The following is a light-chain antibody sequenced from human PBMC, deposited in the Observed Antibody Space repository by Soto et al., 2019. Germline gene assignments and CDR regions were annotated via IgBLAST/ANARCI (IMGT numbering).Light chain of an antibody. V-gene: IGLV1-40*01. Sequence: QSVLTQPPSVSGAPGQRVTISCTGSSSNIGAGYVVHWYQQLPGTAPKLLIYGNSNRPSGVSDRFSGSKSDTSASLAITGLQADDEADYYCQSYDTSLSGVVLGGGTKLTVL. J-gene: IGLJ2*01. CDR3: QSYDTSLSGVV. CDR1: SSNIGAGYV. CDR2: GNS.